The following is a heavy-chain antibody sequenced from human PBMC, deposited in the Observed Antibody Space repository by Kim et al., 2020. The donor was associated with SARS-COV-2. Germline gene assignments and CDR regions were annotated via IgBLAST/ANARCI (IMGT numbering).Heavy chain of an antibody. V-gene: IGHV7-4-1*02. CDR3: ARDDDSSGYTPFDY. J-gene: IGHJ4*02. Sequence: AQGFTGRFVFSLDTSVSTAYLQISSLKAEDTAVYYCARDDDSSGYTPFDYWGQGTLVTVSS. D-gene: IGHD3-22*01.